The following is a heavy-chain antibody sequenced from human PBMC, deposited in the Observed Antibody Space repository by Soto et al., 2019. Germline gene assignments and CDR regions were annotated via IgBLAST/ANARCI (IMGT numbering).Heavy chain of an antibody. Sequence: QVQLVQSGTEVKKPGASVKVSCKASGYTFTTHYMHWVRQAPGQGLEWMGIINPSGGRTTYAPKFQGRVTLTSDTSKDTVYVELTSLRSEDTAIYYCARAGENYGSGTFSPPLRYYFNSWGQGTLVTVSS. CDR3: ARAGENYGSGTFSPPLRYYFNS. D-gene: IGHD3-10*01. V-gene: IGHV1-46*01. CDR2: INPSGGRT. CDR1: GYTFTTHY. J-gene: IGHJ4*02.